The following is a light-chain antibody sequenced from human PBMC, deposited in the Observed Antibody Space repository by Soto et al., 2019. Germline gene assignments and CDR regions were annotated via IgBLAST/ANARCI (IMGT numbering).Light chain of an antibody. J-gene: IGKJ2*01. Sequence: DIVMTQSPDSLAVSLGERATINCKSSQSVLYSSNNKNYLAWYQQKPGQPPKLLIYWASTRESGVPDRFSGSGSGTYFDLTISSLQAEDVAVYYCQQCYSTPYTFGQGTKLEIK. CDR2: WAS. CDR3: QQCYSTPYT. CDR1: QSVLYSSNNKNY. V-gene: IGKV4-1*01.